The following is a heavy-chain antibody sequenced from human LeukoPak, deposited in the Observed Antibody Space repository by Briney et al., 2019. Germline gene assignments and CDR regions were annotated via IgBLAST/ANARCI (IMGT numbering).Heavy chain of an antibody. J-gene: IGHJ5*02. CDR2: VYPEDGET. V-gene: IGHV1-69-2*01. CDR3: ATDLQRYYDSSGYP. Sequence: ASVKVSCKVSGYTFTDYYMHWVPQAPGKGLERMGLVYPEDGETIYAEKFQGRVTITADTSTDTAYMELSSLRSEDTAVYYCATDLQRYYDSSGYPWGQGTLVTVSS. CDR1: GYTFTDYY. D-gene: IGHD3-22*01.